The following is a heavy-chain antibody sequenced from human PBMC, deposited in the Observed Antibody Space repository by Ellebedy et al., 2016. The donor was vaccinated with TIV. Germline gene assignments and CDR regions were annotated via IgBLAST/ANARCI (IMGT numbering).Heavy chain of an antibody. J-gene: IGHJ4*02. CDR3: TRSSPREF. D-gene: IGHD2-15*01. Sequence: GGSLRLSXRGSGFTFSDYFMNWFRQAPGKGLEWVANINLDGSQKDYLDSVKGRFTISRDNAKTSLYLEMNSLRAEDTAVYYCTRSSPREFWGQGTLVTVSS. CDR2: INLDGSQK. V-gene: IGHV3-7*01. CDR1: GFTFSDYF.